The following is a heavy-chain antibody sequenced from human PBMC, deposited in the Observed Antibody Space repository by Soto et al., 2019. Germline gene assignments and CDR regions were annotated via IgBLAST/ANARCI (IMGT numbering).Heavy chain of an antibody. Sequence: GGSLRLYCAASGFTFSSFALSWVRQAPGKGLEWVSAISGSGDDTDYADSVKGRFTISRDNSKNTLYLQMNSLRAEDTAVYYCAGPGYSSQDYWGQGALVTVSS. V-gene: IGHV3-23*01. CDR3: AGPGYSSQDY. D-gene: IGHD5-18*01. CDR2: ISGSGDDT. J-gene: IGHJ4*02. CDR1: GFTFSSFA.